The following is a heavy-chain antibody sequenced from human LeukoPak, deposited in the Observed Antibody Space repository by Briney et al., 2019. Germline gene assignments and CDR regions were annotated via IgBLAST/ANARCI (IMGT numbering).Heavy chain of an antibody. D-gene: IGHD5-12*01. CDR3: ARDPAYIVATIKRDNWFDP. V-gene: IGHV4-39*07. CDR1: GGSISSSSYY. J-gene: IGHJ5*02. Sequence: SETLSLTCTVSGGSISSSSYYWGWIRQPPGKGLAWIGSIYYSGSAYYNPSLKSRVTISVDTSKNQFSLKLSSVTAADTAVYYCARDPAYIVATIKRDNWFDPWGQGTLVTVSS. CDR2: IYYSGSA.